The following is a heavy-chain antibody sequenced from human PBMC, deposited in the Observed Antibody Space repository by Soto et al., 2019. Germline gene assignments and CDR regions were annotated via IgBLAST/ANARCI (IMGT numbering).Heavy chain of an antibody. J-gene: IGHJ5*02. CDR1: GGSFSGYY. CDR2: INHSGST. Sequence: QVQLQQWGAGLLKPSETLSLTCAVYGGSFSGYYWSWIRQPPGKGLEWIGEINHSGSTNYNPSLTSRVTISVDTSKNQFSLKLSSVTAADTAVYYCARGRRITMVRGVGNWFDPWGQGTLVTVSS. CDR3: ARGRRITMVRGVGNWFDP. V-gene: IGHV4-34*01. D-gene: IGHD3-10*01.